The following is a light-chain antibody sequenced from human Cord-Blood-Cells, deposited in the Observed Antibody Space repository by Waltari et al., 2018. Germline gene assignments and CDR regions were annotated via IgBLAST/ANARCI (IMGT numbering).Light chain of an antibody. CDR3: CSYAGSDQGV. J-gene: IGLJ3*02. CDR2: DVS. CDR1: SSDVGGYNY. V-gene: IGLV2-11*01. Sequence: QSALTQPRSVSGSPGQSVTISCTGTSSDVGGYNYVSWYQQHPGQAPKLMMYDVSKRPAGVPDRFCGSKSGNTASLTISGLQAEDEADYYCCSYAGSDQGVFGGGTKLTVL.